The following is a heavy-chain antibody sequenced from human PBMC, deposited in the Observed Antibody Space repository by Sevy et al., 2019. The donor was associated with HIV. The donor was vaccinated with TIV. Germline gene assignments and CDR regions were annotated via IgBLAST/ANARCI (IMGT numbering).Heavy chain of an antibody. D-gene: IGHD4-17*01. CDR1: GFTFSTYG. CDR2: MWFDGSNK. J-gene: IGHJ4*02. CDR3: ARDLEFYDYGDYGPAFMPDY. V-gene: IGHV3-33*01. Sequence: GGSVRLSCAASGFTFSTYGMHWVRQAPGKGLEWVAVMWFDGSNKYYADSVKGRFTISRDIAKNTLHLQMNSLRAEDTAVYYCARDLEFYDYGDYGPAFMPDYWGQGTLVTVSS.